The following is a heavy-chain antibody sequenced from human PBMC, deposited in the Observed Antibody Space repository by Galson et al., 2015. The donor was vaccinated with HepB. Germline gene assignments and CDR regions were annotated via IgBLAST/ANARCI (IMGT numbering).Heavy chain of an antibody. D-gene: IGHD4-17*01. CDR2: ISWNSGSI. CDR3: AKDRAAYGDSKLDYYYYYGMDV. J-gene: IGHJ6*02. Sequence: SLRLSCAASGFTFDDYAMHWVRQAPGKGLEWVSGISWNSGSIGYADSVKGRFTISRDNAKNSLYLQMNSLRAEDTALYYCAKDRAAYGDSKLDYYYYYGMDVWGQGTTVTVSS. V-gene: IGHV3-9*01. CDR1: GFTFDDYA.